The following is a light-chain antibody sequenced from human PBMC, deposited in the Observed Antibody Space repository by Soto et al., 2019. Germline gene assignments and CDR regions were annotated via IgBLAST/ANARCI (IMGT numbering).Light chain of an antibody. V-gene: IGKV1-33*01. Sequence: DIQVTQSPSSLSASVEDRVTITCKASHDIDYFLNWYQQRPGKAPKVLIYDASSLETGVPSRFSGSGSETLFTFTIDSLQPEDIATYYCQQYHALPLTFGGGTKVDIK. CDR1: HDIDYF. J-gene: IGKJ4*01. CDR3: QQYHALPLT. CDR2: DAS.